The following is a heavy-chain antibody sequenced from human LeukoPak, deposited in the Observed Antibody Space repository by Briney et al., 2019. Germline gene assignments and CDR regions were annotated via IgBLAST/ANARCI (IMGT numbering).Heavy chain of an antibody. Sequence: GESLKISCRGSRYRFTNYRIAWVRQMPGKGLEWVGIIYPGDSETTYSPSFQGQVTISADKSINTAYLQWSSLKTSDTAMYYCARLDEDFYYDGSGYYFWGQGTLVTVSS. D-gene: IGHD3-22*01. CDR3: ARLDEDFYYDGSGYYF. CDR2: IYPGDSET. CDR1: RYRFTNYR. J-gene: IGHJ4*02. V-gene: IGHV5-51*01.